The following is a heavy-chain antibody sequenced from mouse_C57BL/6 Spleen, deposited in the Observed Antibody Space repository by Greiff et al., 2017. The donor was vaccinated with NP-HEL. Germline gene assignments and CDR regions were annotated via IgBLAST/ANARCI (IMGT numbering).Heavy chain of an antibody. CDR1: GYTFTDYE. V-gene: IGHV1-15*01. J-gene: IGHJ2*01. D-gene: IGHD1-1*01. CDR2: IDPGTGGT. Sequence: VQLQQSGAELVRPGASVTLSCKASGYTFTDYEMHWVKQTPVHGLEWIGAIDPGTGGTAYNQKFKCKAILTADKSSSTAYMAHRSLTSEDSAVYYVTRRDYYGSTFDYWGQGTTLTVSS. CDR3: TRRDYYGSTFDY.